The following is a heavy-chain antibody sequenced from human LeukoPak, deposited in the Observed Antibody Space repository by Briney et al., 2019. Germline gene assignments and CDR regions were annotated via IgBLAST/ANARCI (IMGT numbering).Heavy chain of an antibody. D-gene: IGHD6-13*01. Sequence: PGGSLRLSCAASGFTFDDYAMHWVRQAPGKGLEWVSFISSSRSYIYYADSVKGRFTISRDNAKNSLYLQMNSLRAEDTAVYYCARFIAAPYYFDHWGRGTLVTVSS. CDR2: ISSSRSYI. J-gene: IGHJ4*02. CDR1: GFTFDDYA. CDR3: ARFIAAPYYFDH. V-gene: IGHV3-21*01.